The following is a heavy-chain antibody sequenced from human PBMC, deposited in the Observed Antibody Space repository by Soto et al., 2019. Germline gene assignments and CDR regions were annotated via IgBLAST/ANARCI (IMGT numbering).Heavy chain of an antibody. CDR1: GFTFSSYG. J-gene: IGHJ6*02. Sequence: PGGSLRLSCAASGFTFSSYGMHWVRQAPGKGLEWVAVISYDGSNKYYADSVKGRFTISRDNSKNTLYLQMNSLRAEDTAVYYCAKEYDYGDYYYYYYYGMDVWGQGTTVTVSS. D-gene: IGHD4-17*01. CDR3: AKEYDYGDYYYYYYYGMDV. V-gene: IGHV3-30*18. CDR2: ISYDGSNK.